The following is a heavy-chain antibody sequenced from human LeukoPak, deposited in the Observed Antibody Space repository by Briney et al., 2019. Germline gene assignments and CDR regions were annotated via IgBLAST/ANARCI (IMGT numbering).Heavy chain of an antibody. CDR3: ARGGYVYYYYYYMDV. J-gene: IGHJ6*03. D-gene: IGHD5-12*01. CDR2: INPSGGST. CDR1: GYTFTIYY. Sequence: ASVKVSCKASGYTFTIYYIHWVRQAPGQGLEWMGLINPSGGSTNYAQKFQGRVTMTRDTSTSTVYMELSSLRSEDTAVYYCARGGYVYYYYYYMDVWGKGTTVTVSS. V-gene: IGHV1-46*01.